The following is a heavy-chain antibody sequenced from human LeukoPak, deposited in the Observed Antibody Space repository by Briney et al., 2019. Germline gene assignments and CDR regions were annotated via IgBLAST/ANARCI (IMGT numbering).Heavy chain of an antibody. CDR2: ISGSGGST. CDR3: AKELYGWYYDY. V-gene: IGHV3-23*01. CDR1: GFSFSNYA. Sequence: GGSLRLSCAASGFSFSNYAMSWVRQAPGKGLEWVSGISGSGGSTNYADSVKGRFTISRDNSKNTLYLQMKSLRAEDTAVYYCAKELYGWYYDYWGQGTLVTVSS. J-gene: IGHJ4*02. D-gene: IGHD6-19*01.